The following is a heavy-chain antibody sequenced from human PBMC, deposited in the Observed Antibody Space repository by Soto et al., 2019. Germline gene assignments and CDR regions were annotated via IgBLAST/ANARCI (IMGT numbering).Heavy chain of an antibody. D-gene: IGHD1-26*01. CDR3: TSQAPYSGSYYYYYGMDV. CDR2: IKSKTDGGTT. CDR1: GFTFSNAW. Sequence: GGSLRLSCAASGFTFSNAWMSWVRHAPGKGLEWVGRIKSKTDGGTTDYAAPVKGRFTISRDDSKNTLYLQMNSLKTEDTAVYYCTSQAPYSGSYYYYYGMDVWGQGTTVTVSS. V-gene: IGHV3-15*01. J-gene: IGHJ6*02.